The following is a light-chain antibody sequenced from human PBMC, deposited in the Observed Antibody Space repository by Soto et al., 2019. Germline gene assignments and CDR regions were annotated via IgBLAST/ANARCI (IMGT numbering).Light chain of an antibody. V-gene: IGKV3-11*01. CDR2: GAS. J-gene: IGKJ1*01. CDR3: QQRSNWPRT. Sequence: EIVLTQSPATLSLSPGERATLSCRASQSVSSYLAWYQQKPGQAPRLLIYGASNRATGIPARFSGSGSGTDFALTISSLEPEDFAVYYCQQRSNWPRTFGQGTKWIS. CDR1: QSVSSY.